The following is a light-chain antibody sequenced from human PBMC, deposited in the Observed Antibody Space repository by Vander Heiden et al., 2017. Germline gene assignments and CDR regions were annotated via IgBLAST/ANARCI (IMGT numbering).Light chain of an antibody. Sequence: DIQMTQSPSSLSASVGDRVTITCRASQSISSYLNWYQQKPGKAPKLLIYAASSLQSGLPSRFSGSGSGTDFTLTITRLQPEDFATYYCQQSDSTPFTFGHGTKVDIK. CDR2: AAS. CDR3: QQSDSTPFT. V-gene: IGKV1-39*01. CDR1: QSISSY. J-gene: IGKJ3*01.